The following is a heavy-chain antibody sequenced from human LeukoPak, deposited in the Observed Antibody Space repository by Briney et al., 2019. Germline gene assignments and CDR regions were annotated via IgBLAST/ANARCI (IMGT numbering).Heavy chain of an antibody. J-gene: IGHJ4*02. D-gene: IGHD6-13*01. CDR3: ARFGEKSSSWYPNLD. V-gene: IGHV4-39*01. Sequence: PSETLSLTCTVSGGSISSSSYYWGWIRQPPGKGLERIGSIYYSGSTYYNPSLKSRVTISVDTSKNQFSLKLSSVTAADTAVYYCARFGEKSSSWYPNLDWGQGTLVTVSS. CDR1: GGSISSSSYY. CDR2: IYYSGST.